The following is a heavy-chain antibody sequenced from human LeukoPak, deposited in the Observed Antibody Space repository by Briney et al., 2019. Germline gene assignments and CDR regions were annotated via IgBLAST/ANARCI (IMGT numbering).Heavy chain of an antibody. J-gene: IGHJ4*02. Sequence: GGSLTLSCAVSGFTFSSYEMNWVRQAPGKGLEWVSYISSAATTIYYADSVKGRFTISRDNAKNSLYLQMNSLTAEDTAVYFCARGTYDFWTGYYVDYWGQGTLVTVSS. V-gene: IGHV3-48*03. D-gene: IGHD3-3*01. CDR2: ISSAATTI. CDR3: ARGTYDFWTGYYVDY. CDR1: GFTFSSYE.